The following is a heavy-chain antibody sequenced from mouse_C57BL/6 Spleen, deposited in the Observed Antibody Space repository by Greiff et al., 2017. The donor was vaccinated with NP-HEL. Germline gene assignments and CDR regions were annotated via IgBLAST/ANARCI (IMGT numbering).Heavy chain of an antibody. J-gene: IGHJ2*01. CDR3: ARWGTVVGSCDY. CDR2: INPSSGYT. D-gene: IGHD1-1*01. CDR1: GYTFTSYT. Sequence: VQLQQSGAELARPGASVKMSCKASGYTFTSYTMHWVKQRPGQGLEWIGYINPSSGYTKYNQKFKDKATLTADKSSSTAYMQLSSLTSEDSAVYYCARWGTVVGSCDYWGQGTTLTVSS. V-gene: IGHV1-4*01.